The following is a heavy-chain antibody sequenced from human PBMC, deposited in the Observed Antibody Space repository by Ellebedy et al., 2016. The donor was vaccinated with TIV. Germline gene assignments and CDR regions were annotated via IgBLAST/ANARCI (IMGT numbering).Heavy chain of an antibody. V-gene: IGHV4-31*03. CDR2: IYYSGST. CDR1: GGSISSGGYY. Sequence: SETLSLTXTVSGGSISSGGYYWSWIRQHPGKGLEWIGYIYYSGSTYYNPSLKSRVTISVDTSKNQFSLKLSSVTAADTAVYYCARVGGYINPVFDIWGQGTMVTVSS. D-gene: IGHD1-26*01. J-gene: IGHJ3*02. CDR3: ARVGGYINPVFDI.